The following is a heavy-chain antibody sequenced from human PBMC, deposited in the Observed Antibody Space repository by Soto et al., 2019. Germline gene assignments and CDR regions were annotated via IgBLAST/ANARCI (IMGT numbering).Heavy chain of an antibody. CDR3: ARDRYSYYDFWSGSLPYYYYGMDV. Sequence: PGGSLRLSCAASGFTFSRNGMHWVRQAPGKGLEWVAIISKDGSNKYYADSVQGRSTISRDNSKNTLYLEVNSLRVEDTAMYYCARDRYSYYDFWSGSLPYYYYGMDVWGQGTTVTVSS. D-gene: IGHD3-3*01. CDR1: GFTFSRNG. V-gene: IGHV3-30*03. J-gene: IGHJ6*02. CDR2: ISKDGSNK.